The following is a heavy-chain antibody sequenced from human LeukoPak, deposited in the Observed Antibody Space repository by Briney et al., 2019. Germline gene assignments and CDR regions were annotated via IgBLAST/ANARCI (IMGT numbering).Heavy chain of an antibody. J-gene: IGHJ4*02. CDR1: GYTFTGYY. Sequence: ASVKVSRKASGYTFTGYYMHWVRQAPGQGLEWMGWINPNSGGTNYAQKFQGRVTMTRDTSISTAYMELSRLRSDDTAVYYCASGYCSSTSCYEFDYWGQGTLVTVSS. CDR2: INPNSGGT. CDR3: ASGYCSSTSCYEFDY. D-gene: IGHD2-2*03. V-gene: IGHV1-2*02.